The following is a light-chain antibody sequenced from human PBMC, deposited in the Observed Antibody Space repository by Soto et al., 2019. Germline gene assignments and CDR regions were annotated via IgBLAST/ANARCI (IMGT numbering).Light chain of an antibody. CDR2: TAS. CDR1: QGISNY. Sequence: DVQMTQSPSSLSASVGDSVTITCRASQGISNYFAWYQQKPGKVPKLLIYTASTLQSGVPSRFSGSGSGTDFTLTISSLQPEDVATYYCLNYNSAPFTFGPGTKVDLK. J-gene: IGKJ3*01. CDR3: LNYNSAPFT. V-gene: IGKV1-27*01.